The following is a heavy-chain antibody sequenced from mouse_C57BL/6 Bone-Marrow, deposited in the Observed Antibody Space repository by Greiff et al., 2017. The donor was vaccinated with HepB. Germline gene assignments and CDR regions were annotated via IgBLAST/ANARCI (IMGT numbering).Heavy chain of an antibody. D-gene: IGHD1-1*01. CDR1: GYTFTDYE. CDR3: TRSPFVLLRHYWYFDV. V-gene: IGHV1-15*01. Sequence: VQLQQSGAELVRPGASVTLSCKASGYTFTDYEMHWVKQTPVHGLEWIGAIDPETGGTAYNQKFKGKAILTADKSSSTAYMELRSLTSEDSAVYYCTRSPFVLLRHYWYFDVWGTGTTVTVSS. J-gene: IGHJ1*03. CDR2: IDPETGGT.